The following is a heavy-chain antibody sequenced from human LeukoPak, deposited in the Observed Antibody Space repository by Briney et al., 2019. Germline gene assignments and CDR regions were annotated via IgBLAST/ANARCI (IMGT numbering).Heavy chain of an antibody. J-gene: IGHJ2*01. Sequence: SVKVSCKASGGTFSSYAISWVRQAPGQGLEWMGGIIPIFGTANYAQKFQGRVTITADESTSTAYMELSSLRSEDTAVYYCASWDSSSSGVWYFDLWGRGTLVTVSS. V-gene: IGHV1-69*01. D-gene: IGHD6-6*01. CDR1: GGTFSSYA. CDR2: IIPIFGTA. CDR3: ASWDSSSSGVWYFDL.